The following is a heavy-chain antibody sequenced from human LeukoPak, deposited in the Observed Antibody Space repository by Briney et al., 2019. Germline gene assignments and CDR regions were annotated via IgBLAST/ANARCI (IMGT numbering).Heavy chain of an antibody. J-gene: IGHJ5*02. D-gene: IGHD2-8*02. Sequence: GASVKVSCKASGYTFTGFYMHWVRQAPGQGLEWMGWINPKNGGINYAQKFQGGVTMTRDTSISTAYMELSRLRSDDTAVYYCAREAYLTENWFDPWGQGTLVTVFS. CDR1: GYTFTGFY. CDR2: INPKNGGI. V-gene: IGHV1-2*02. CDR3: AREAYLTENWFDP.